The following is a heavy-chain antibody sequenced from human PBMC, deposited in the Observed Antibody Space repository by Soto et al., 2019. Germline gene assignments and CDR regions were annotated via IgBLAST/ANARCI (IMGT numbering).Heavy chain of an antibody. V-gene: IGHV3-23*01. J-gene: IGHJ1*01. CDR3: AKDNDSSGWMGYFQH. D-gene: IGHD6-19*01. Sequence: PGGSLRLSCAASGFTFSSYAMSWVRQAPGKGPEWVSAISGSGGSTYYADSVKGRFTLSRDNSKNTLYLQMNSLRAEDTAVYYCAKDNDSSGWMGYFQHWGQGTLVTVSS. CDR1: GFTFSSYA. CDR2: ISGSGGST.